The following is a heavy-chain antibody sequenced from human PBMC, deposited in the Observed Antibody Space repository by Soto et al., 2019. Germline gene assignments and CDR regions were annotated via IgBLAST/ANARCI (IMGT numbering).Heavy chain of an antibody. D-gene: IGHD3-16*01. J-gene: IGHJ6*03. V-gene: IGHV1-2*04. Sequence: ASVKVSCKASGYTFTGYYMHWVRQAPGQGLEWMGWINPSSGGTNYAQKFQGWVTMTRDTSISTAYMELSRLRSDDTAVYYCARGAWYYYYMDVWGKGTTVTVSS. CDR3: ARGAWYYYYMDV. CDR1: GYTFTGYY. CDR2: INPSSGGT.